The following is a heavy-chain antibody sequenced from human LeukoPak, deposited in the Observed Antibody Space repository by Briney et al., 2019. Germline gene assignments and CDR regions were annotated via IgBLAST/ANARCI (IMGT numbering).Heavy chain of an antibody. CDR3: ARDLFGYSGYDSSYYYYYMDV. J-gene: IGHJ6*03. D-gene: IGHD5-12*01. CDR2: IIPIFGTA. CDR1: GGTFSNYV. Sequence: ASVKVSCKASGGTFSNYVISWVRQAPGQGLEWMGGIIPIFGTANYAQKFQGRVTITADESTSTAYMEVSSLRSEDTAVYYCARDLFGYSGYDSSYYYYYMDVWGKGTTVTVSS. V-gene: IGHV1-69*13.